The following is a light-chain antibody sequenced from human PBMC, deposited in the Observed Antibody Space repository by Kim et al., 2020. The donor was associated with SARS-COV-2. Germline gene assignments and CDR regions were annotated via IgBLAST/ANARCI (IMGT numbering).Light chain of an antibody. J-gene: IGKJ4*01. V-gene: IGKV3-20*01. CDR2: GAS. Sequence: ERATLSCGASQSLNSSYLAWLAWYQQKPGQAPSLLIYGASSRATGIPNRFSGSGSGTDFTLTISRLEPEDFAVYYCQQYGGSPLTFGGGTKVDIK. CDR1: QSLNSSY. CDR3: QQYGGSPLT.